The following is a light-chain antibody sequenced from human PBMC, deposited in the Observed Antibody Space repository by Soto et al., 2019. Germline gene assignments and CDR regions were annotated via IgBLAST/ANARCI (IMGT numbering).Light chain of an antibody. Sequence: QSVLTQPPSASGTPGQRVTLTCSGGGSNIGGNAVNWYQQLPGTAPKLLIYTNDQRPSGVPDRFSGSRSGTSASLAISGLQSEDEGDYYCATWDDSVFVFGTGTKLTVL. J-gene: IGLJ1*01. CDR1: GSNIGGNA. CDR2: TND. V-gene: IGLV1-44*01. CDR3: ATWDDSVFV.